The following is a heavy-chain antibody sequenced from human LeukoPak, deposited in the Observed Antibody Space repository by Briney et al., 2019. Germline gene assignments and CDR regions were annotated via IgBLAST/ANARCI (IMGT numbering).Heavy chain of an antibody. V-gene: IGHV3-30*18. CDR1: GFTFSSYG. J-gene: IGHJ3*02. CDR3: AKDAESGYYGGGAFDI. D-gene: IGHD3-22*01. Sequence: PGGSLRLSCAASGFTFSSYGMHWVRQAPGKGLEWVAIISYDGSNKYYADSVKGRFTISRDNSKNTLYLQMNSLRAEDTAVYYCAKDAESGYYGGGAFDIWGQGTMVTVSS. CDR2: ISYDGSNK.